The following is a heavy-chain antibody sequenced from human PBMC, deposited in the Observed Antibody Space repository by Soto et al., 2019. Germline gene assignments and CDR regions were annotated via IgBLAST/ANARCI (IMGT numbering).Heavy chain of an antibody. J-gene: IGHJ4*02. CDR3: VKDVIGYCSAGNCFSDSYFDY. V-gene: IGHV3-9*01. CDR2: ISWNSGTK. CDR1: GFTFDDYA. Sequence: EVQLVESGGGWVQPGRSLRLSCAASGFTFDDYAMHWVRQAPGKGLEWVSGISWNSGTKGYADSVKGRFTISRDNAKNSLYLQMSGLRAEDTAFYYCVKDVIGYCSAGNCFSDSYFDYWGQGTLVTVSS. D-gene: IGHD2-15*01.